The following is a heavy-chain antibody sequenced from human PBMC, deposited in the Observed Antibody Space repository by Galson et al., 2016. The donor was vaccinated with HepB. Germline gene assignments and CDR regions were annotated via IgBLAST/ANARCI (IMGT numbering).Heavy chain of an antibody. Sequence: SLRLSCAGSGFTFSRYAMSWVRQAPGKGLELVSAMNGGGSSTHYADSVKGRFTISRDNSKNTLSLQMNSLRAEDTAVYYCATSNSRSGYDWRVTDYWGQGTLVTVSP. V-gene: IGHV3-23*01. CDR1: GFTFSRYA. J-gene: IGHJ4*02. D-gene: IGHD5-12*01. CDR3: ATSNSRSGYDWRVTDY. CDR2: MNGGGSST.